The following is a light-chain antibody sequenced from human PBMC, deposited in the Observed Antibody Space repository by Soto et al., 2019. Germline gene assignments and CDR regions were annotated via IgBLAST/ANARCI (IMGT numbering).Light chain of an antibody. V-gene: IGKV3-20*01. J-gene: IGKJ1*01. Sequence: EIVLTQSPGTLSLSPGERATLSCRASQSVSSSYLAWYQQKPGQAPSLLIYGASSRATGIPDRFSGSGSGTDFTLTISRLEPEDFAVYYCQQYGSSPQFGQGTKVEIK. CDR3: QQYGSSPQ. CDR2: GAS. CDR1: QSVSSSY.